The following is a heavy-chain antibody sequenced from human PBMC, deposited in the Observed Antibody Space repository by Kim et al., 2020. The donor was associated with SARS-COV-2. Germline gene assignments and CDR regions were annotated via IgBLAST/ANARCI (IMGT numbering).Heavy chain of an antibody. V-gene: IGHV4-34*01. CDR3: ARVAYYYGSGSYST. J-gene: IGHJ4*02. D-gene: IGHD3-10*01. Sequence: PSLKSRVTISVDTSKNQFSLKLSSVTAADTAVYYCARVAYYYGSGSYSTWGQGTLVTVSS.